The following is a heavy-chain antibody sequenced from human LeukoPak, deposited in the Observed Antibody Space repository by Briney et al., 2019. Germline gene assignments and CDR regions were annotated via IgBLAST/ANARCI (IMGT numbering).Heavy chain of an antibody. CDR1: GFTFSDYY. Sequence: GGSLRLSCAASGFTFSDYYMSWVRQAPGKGLEWVAFIRYDGAEKYSADSVKGRFTISRDNSKNILYLQMTSLRVEDTAVYYCATMVRGVFDFWGQGALVTVSS. V-gene: IGHV3-30*02. J-gene: IGHJ4*02. D-gene: IGHD3-10*01. CDR3: ATMVRGVFDF. CDR2: IRYDGAEK.